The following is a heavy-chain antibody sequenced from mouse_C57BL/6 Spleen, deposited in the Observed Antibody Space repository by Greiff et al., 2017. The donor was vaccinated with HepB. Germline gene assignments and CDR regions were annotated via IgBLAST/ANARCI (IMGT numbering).Heavy chain of an antibody. J-gene: IGHJ1*03. D-gene: IGHD1-1*01. CDR3: ASSYYYGSSYWYFDV. CDR1: GYTFTSYG. CDR2: IYPRSGNT. V-gene: IGHV1-81*01. Sequence: VQLQQSGAELARPGASVKLSCKASGYTFTSYGISWVKQRTGQGLEWIGEIYPRSGNTYYNEKFKGKATLTADKSSSTAYMEIRSLTSEDSAVYFCASSYYYGSSYWYFDVWGTGTTVTVSS.